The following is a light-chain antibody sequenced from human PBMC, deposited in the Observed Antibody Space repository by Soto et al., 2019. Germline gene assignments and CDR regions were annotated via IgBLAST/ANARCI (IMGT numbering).Light chain of an antibody. CDR2: ATS. Sequence: DIQMTQSPSSLSASIGDRVTITCRASQVIGNFLAWHQQKPGQAPKVLIYATSTLNSGVSSRFSGSRSGTDFTLTISSLQPEDVATYYCQRYNSAPEAFGPGTKVDIK. CDR3: QRYNSAPEA. J-gene: IGKJ3*01. V-gene: IGKV1-27*01. CDR1: QVIGNF.